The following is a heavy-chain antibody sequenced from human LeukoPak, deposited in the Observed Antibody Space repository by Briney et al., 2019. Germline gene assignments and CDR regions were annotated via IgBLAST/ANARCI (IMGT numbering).Heavy chain of an antibody. CDR3: VRGVGVSRFNYLDP. Sequence: GGSLRLSCAASGFTFSSFGMHWVRQAPGKGLEWVAVIWYDASNKYYVDSVKGRFTISRDNSKNTLYLQVNSLRDDDTAVYYCVRGVGVSRFNYLDPWGQGTLVIVSS. V-gene: IGHV3-33*01. CDR2: IWYDASNK. J-gene: IGHJ5*02. D-gene: IGHD1-7*01. CDR1: GFTFSSFG.